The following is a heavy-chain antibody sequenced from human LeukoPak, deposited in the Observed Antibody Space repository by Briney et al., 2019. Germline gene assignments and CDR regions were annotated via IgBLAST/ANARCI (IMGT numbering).Heavy chain of an antibody. Sequence: GGSLRLSCAASGFTFSSYSMNWVRQAPGKGLEWVSSISSSSSYIYYADSVKGRFTISRDNAKNSLYLQMNSLRAEDTAVYYCARKTTVTHGFDYWGQGTLVTVSS. D-gene: IGHD4-17*01. J-gene: IGHJ4*02. CDR2: ISSSSSYI. CDR1: GFTFSSYS. CDR3: ARKTTVTHGFDY. V-gene: IGHV3-21*01.